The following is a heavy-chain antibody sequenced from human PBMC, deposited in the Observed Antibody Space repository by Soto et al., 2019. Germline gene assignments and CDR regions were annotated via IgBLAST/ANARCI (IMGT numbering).Heavy chain of an antibody. CDR3: AGSFKYGSGTFDALDV. CDR1: GGTSSDYA. D-gene: IGHD1-7*01. J-gene: IGHJ3*01. Sequence: QVLLVQSGTEVKKPGSSVKVSCQASGGTSSDYALTWVRQAPGQGLEWMGGIIPIFGTENYAQRFQGRVSITADESSSTAYMELSSLKSEDTAVYYCAGSFKYGSGTFDALDVWGHGTMVMVSS. V-gene: IGHV1-69*01. CDR2: IIPIFGTE.